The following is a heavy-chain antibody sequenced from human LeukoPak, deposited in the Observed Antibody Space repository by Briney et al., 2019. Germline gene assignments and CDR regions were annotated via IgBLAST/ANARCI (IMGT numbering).Heavy chain of an antibody. Sequence: GGSLRLSCAASGFTFSDYWMNWVRQAPGKGLEWVANINQDGSAKYYVDSVKGRFTFSRDNAMNSLFLQMNSLRAEDTAVYYCARDVHRGAFDYWGQGTLVTVSS. CDR2: INQDGSAK. CDR3: ARDVHRGAFDY. V-gene: IGHV3-7*01. D-gene: IGHD1-1*01. J-gene: IGHJ4*02. CDR1: GFTFSDYW.